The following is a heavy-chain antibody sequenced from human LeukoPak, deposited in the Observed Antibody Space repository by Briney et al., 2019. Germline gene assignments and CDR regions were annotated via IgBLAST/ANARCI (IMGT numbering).Heavy chain of an antibody. Sequence: ASVKVSCKASGYTFTSYGISWVRQAPGQGLEWKGWISAYNGNTNYAQKLQGRVTMTTDTSTSTAYMELRSLRSDDTAVYYCARAPPLIYCSGGSCYYFDYWGQGTLVTVSS. D-gene: IGHD2-15*01. CDR3: ARAPPLIYCSGGSCYYFDY. J-gene: IGHJ4*02. CDR2: ISAYNGNT. V-gene: IGHV1-18*01. CDR1: GYTFTSYG.